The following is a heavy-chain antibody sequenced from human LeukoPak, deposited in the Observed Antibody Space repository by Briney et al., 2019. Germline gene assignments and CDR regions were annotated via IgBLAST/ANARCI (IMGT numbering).Heavy chain of an antibody. Sequence: GGSLRLSCAASGFTFSSYAMSWVRQAPGKGLEWVSAISGSGGSTYYADSVKGRFTISRDNSKNTLYLQMNSLRAEDTAVYYWAKGPGRGGYGGGGAAGGSWGQGTLVTVSS. CDR3: AKGPGRGGYGGGGAAGGS. CDR2: ISGSGGST. J-gene: IGHJ5*02. CDR1: GFTFSSYA. V-gene: IGHV3-23*01. D-gene: IGHD3-10*01.